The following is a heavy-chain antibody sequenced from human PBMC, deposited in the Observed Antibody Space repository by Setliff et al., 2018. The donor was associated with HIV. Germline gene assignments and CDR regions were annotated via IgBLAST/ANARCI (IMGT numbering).Heavy chain of an antibody. CDR3: ARLRSELGVFDY. CDR1: GGSISSDY. CDR2: VYHSGST. D-gene: IGHD1-26*01. Sequence: PSETLSLTCTVSGGSISSDYWSWIRQPPGKGLEWIGYVYHSGSTNYNPSLKSRVTISVDTSKNQFSMKLRSVTAADTAVYYCARLRSELGVFDYWVQGNLVTVSS. J-gene: IGHJ4*02. V-gene: IGHV4-59*08.